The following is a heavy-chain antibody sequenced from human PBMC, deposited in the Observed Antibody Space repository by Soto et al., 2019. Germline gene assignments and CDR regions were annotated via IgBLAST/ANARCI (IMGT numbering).Heavy chain of an antibody. D-gene: IGHD3-3*02. J-gene: IGHJ3*02. V-gene: IGHV1-3*01. CDR3: ARDTETLGPRANDALDI. Sequence: ASAKVSCQASGYTFSAYTMHWVLQGPGQRFEWMGWINAGSGNTKYSQNFQGRVSITRDTSASTVYMELTGLTSEDTAVYYCARDTETLGPRANDALDIWGQGTMVTVSS. CDR1: GYTFSAYT. CDR2: INAGSGNT.